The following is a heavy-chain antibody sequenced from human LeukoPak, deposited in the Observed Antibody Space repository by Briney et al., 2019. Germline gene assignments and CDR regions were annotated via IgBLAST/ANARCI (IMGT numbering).Heavy chain of an antibody. CDR3: ARAADFWGSYPIYYFDY. CDR2: IYTSGST. D-gene: IGHD3-3*01. Sequence: SETLSLTCTVSGGSISSGSYYWSWIRQPAGRGLEWIGRIYTSGSTNYNPSLKSRVTISVDTSKNQFSLKLTSVTAADTPVYYCARAADFWGSYPIYYFDYWGQGTLVTVSS. V-gene: IGHV4-61*02. CDR1: GGSISSGSYY. J-gene: IGHJ4*02.